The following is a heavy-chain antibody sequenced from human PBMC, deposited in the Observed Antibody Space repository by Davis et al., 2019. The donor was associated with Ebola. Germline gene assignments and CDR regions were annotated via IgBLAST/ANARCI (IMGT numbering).Heavy chain of an antibody. CDR1: GLTFSTYT. CDR3: ASGVYGMDV. J-gene: IGHJ6*04. V-gene: IGHV3-7*01. Sequence: GESLKISCAASGLTFSTYTLNWVRQAPGKGLEWVANIKQDGSEKYYVDSVKGRFTISRDNAKNSLYLQMNSLRAEDTAVYYCASGVYGMDVWGKGTTVTVSS. D-gene: IGHD3-3*01. CDR2: IKQDGSEK.